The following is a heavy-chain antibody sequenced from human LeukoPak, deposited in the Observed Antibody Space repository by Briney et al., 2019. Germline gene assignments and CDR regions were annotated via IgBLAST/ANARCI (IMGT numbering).Heavy chain of an antibody. CDR1: GYTFTSYY. Sequence: ASVKVSCKASGYTFTSYYMHWVRQAPGQGLEWMGIINPSGGSTSYAQKFQGRVTMTRDTSTSTVYMELSSLRSEDTAVYYCARDQGSGYGDYGSADFDYWDQGTLVTVSS. CDR2: INPSGGST. V-gene: IGHV1-46*01. J-gene: IGHJ4*02. D-gene: IGHD4-17*01. CDR3: ARDQGSGYGDYGSADFDY.